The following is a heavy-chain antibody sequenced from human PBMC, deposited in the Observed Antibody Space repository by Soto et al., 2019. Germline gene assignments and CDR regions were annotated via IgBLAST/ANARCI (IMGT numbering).Heavy chain of an antibody. CDR3: ARLDSSTWYAGYFDS. D-gene: IGHD6-13*01. Sequence: PGGSLRLSCAASGFTFSDYYMSWIRQAPGEGLEWVANIKQDGSEKYYVNSVKGRFTISRDNAKNSLYLQMNSLRVADTAVYYYARLDSSTWYAGYFDSWGRGTLVTVSS. CDR1: GFTFSDYY. V-gene: IGHV3-7*05. J-gene: IGHJ4*02. CDR2: IKQDGSEK.